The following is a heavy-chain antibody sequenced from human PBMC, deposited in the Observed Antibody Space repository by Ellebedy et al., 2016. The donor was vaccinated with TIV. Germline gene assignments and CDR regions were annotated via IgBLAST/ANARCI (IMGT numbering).Heavy chain of an antibody. CDR1: GFTFSSYS. Sequence: GGSLRLSCAASGFTFSSYSMNWVRQAPGKGLEWVSSISSSSSYIYYADSVKGRFTISRDNSKNTLYLQMNGLRAEDTAVYYCAKELYYYDSSAYYSYYFDYWGQGTLVTVSS. V-gene: IGHV3-21*01. CDR2: ISSSSSYI. D-gene: IGHD3-22*01. J-gene: IGHJ4*02. CDR3: AKELYYYDSSAYYSYYFDY.